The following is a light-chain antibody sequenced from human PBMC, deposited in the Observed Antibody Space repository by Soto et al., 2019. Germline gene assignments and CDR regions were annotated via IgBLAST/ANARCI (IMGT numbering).Light chain of an antibody. CDR2: AAS. Sequence: DVQMTQSPSSLSASVGDRVTITCRASHDISNYVAWLQQKPGKAPKLLIYAASTLQPGVPSRFSGGGSGVDFTLTISSLQPEDVATSYCQKHNTVPLTFGFRTKVDIK. CDR1: HDISNY. CDR3: QKHNTVPLT. V-gene: IGKV1-27*01. J-gene: IGKJ3*01.